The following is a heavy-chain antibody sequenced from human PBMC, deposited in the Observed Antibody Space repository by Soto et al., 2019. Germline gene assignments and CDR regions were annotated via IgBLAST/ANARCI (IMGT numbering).Heavy chain of an antibody. Sequence: QVQLVESGGGVVQPGRSLRLSCAASGFTFSSYGMHWVRQAPGKGLAWVAVISYDGSEKYYADSVKGRFTISRDNSNNTLYLQIDSLRAEDTAVYYGAKGVEVATTYFRHWGQGTLVTVSS. J-gene: IGHJ1*01. D-gene: IGHD2-15*01. CDR2: ISYDGSEK. V-gene: IGHV3-30*18. CDR3: AKGVEVATTYFRH. CDR1: GFTFSSYG.